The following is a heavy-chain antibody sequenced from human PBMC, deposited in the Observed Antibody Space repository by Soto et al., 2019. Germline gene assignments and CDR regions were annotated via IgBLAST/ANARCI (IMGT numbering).Heavy chain of an antibody. CDR1: GLNFSNYT. J-gene: IGHJ4*02. D-gene: IGHD6-19*01. Sequence: GRPKRLSCADSGLNFSNYTMYWVRQAPGRGLEWVAGLSNNGINTDYADSVKGRFTISRDNSMHTLHLQMNSLRAEDTAVYFCAREWSLSVAAPGYWGQRTLVTVSS. CDR3: AREWSLSVAAPGY. V-gene: IGHV3-30-3*01. CDR2: LSNNGINT.